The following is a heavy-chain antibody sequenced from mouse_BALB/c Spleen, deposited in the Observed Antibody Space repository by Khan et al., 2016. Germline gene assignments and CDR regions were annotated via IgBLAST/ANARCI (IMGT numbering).Heavy chain of an antibody. Sequence: EVQLQEPGPGLVKPSQSLSLTCSVTGYSITSGYYWNWIRQFPGNKLEWMGYISYDGSNNYNPSLKNRISITRATSKNQFFLKLSSVTTEDTASYYCAIFYDGYTDSGMDYWGQGTSVTVSS. CDR2: ISYDGSN. D-gene: IGHD2-3*01. CDR3: AIFYDGYTDSGMDY. CDR1: GYSITSGYY. V-gene: IGHV3-6*02. J-gene: IGHJ4*01.